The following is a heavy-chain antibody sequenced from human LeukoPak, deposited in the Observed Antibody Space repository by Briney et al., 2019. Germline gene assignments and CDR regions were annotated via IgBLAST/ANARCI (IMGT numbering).Heavy chain of an antibody. CDR2: INPSSTTI. V-gene: IGHV3-48*02. CDR1: GLTFSTYS. J-gene: IGHJ4*02. Sequence: GGSLRLSCAASGLTFSTYSMNWVRQAPGKGLEWVSYINPSSTTIYYADSVKGRFTISRDNAKNSLYLQMNSLRDEDTAVYYCARAQDPTILSYFDYWGQGTLVTVSS. D-gene: IGHD5-24*01. CDR3: ARAQDPTILSYFDY.